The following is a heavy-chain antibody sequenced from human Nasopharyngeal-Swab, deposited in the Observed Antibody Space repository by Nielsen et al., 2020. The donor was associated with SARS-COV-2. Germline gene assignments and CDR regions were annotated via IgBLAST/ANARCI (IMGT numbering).Heavy chain of an antibody. V-gene: IGHV4-59*01. Sequence: ESLKISCTVSGGSISSYYWSWIRQPPGKGLEWIGYIYYSGSTNYNPSLKSRVTISVDTSKNQFSLKLSSVTAADTAVYYCAGEEQLEGAFDYWGQGTLVTVSS. CDR3: AGEEQLEGAFDY. J-gene: IGHJ4*02. D-gene: IGHD6-6*01. CDR2: IYYSGST. CDR1: GGSISSYY.